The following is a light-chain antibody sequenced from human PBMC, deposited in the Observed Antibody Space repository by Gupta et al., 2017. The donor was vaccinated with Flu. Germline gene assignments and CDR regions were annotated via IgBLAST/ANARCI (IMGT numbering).Light chain of an antibody. J-gene: IGKJ1*01. CDR1: HNIHNS. V-gene: IGKV1-39*01. Sequence: PYSLSASVGDRVAITCRASHNIHNSLYSYQQKPGRTAKFLLHGASSLQSGVLSTFSRSGSGGAFTLIISRRQPQDLAPYYFRHCESTPLDFGHGTKVEIK. CDR2: GAS. CDR3: RHCESTPLD.